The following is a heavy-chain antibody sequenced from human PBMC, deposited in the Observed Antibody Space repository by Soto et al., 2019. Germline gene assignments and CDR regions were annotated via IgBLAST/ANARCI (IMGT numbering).Heavy chain of an antibody. CDR3: ARGKGGYSYGPFFEF. V-gene: IGHV4-39*02. CDR1: GDSISTSNYY. CDR2: LFYSGGT. D-gene: IGHD2-2*03. J-gene: IGHJ4*02. Sequence: SETLSLTCSVSGDSISTSNYYWGWVRQPPGKGLEWIGHLFYSGGTYYNPSLKSRVSISVDTSKNQFSLRLSSVTAADTALYYCARGKGGYSYGPFFEFWGQGALVTVSS.